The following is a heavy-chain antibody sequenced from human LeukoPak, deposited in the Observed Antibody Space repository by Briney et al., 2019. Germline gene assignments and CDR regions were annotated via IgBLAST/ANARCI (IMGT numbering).Heavy chain of an antibody. CDR2: IYYSGST. D-gene: IGHD6-19*01. CDR1: GGSISSSSYY. J-gene: IGHJ4*02. V-gene: IGHV4-39*01. CDR3: ARRIRFLVAGLGYFDY. Sequence: SETLSLTCTVSGGSISSSSYYWGWIRQPPGKGLEWIGSIYYSGSTYYNPSLKSRVTISVDTSKNQFSLKLSSVTAADTAVYYCARRIRFLVAGLGYFDYWGQGTLVTVSS.